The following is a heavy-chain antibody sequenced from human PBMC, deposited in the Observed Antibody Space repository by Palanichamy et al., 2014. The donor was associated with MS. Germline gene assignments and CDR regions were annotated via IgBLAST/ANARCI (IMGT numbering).Heavy chain of an antibody. Sequence: QVQLQQWGAGLLKPSETLSLTCAVYGVSFSGYHWTWIRQPPGKGLEWIGEVTHGGSTKYNPSLKSRVTISLDTSESQFSLKLTSVTDADTAVYFCARFGLRDFGDIRNWFDPWGQGTLVTLSS. CDR2: VTHGGST. V-gene: IGHV4-34*01. CDR1: GVSFSGYH. J-gene: IGHJ5*02. CDR3: ARFGLRDFGDIRNWFDP. D-gene: IGHD3-10*01.